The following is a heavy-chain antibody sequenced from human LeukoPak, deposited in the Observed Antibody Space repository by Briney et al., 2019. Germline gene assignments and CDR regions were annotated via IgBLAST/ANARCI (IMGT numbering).Heavy chain of an antibody. CDR2: IYYSGTT. CDR1: GDSLSSSRYQ. V-gene: IGHV4-39*01. CDR3: ARLPDYNWNYVGY. J-gene: IGHJ4*02. Sequence: SETLSLTCTVSGDSLSSSRYQWGWIRQPPGKGLEWIGVIYYSGTTYYNPSLTRRVTMSIDTSRNQFSLKLSFVTAADTAMYYCARLPDYNWNYVGYWGQGALVTVSS. D-gene: IGHD1-20*01.